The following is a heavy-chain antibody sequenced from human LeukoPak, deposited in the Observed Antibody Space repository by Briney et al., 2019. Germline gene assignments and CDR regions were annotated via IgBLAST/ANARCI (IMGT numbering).Heavy chain of an antibody. Sequence: PGGSLRLSCAASGFTFSSYWMHWVRQLPVPGKGLVWVSRISSDGQSTRYANSVKGRFTISRDNAKNTLYLQMNSLRAEDTAVYYCARGSYSSGWFHRMDVWGQGITVTVSS. CDR1: GFTFSSYW. J-gene: IGHJ6*02. D-gene: IGHD6-19*01. CDR2: ISSDGQST. CDR3: ARGSYSSGWFHRMDV. V-gene: IGHV3-74*01.